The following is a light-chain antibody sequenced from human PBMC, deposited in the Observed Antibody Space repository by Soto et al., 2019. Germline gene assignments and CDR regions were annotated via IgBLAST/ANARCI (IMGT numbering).Light chain of an antibody. Sequence: QSALTQPASVSGAPGQSITISCTGTSSDVGGHNYVSWYQQHPGKAPKLKIYEVSNRPSGISNRFSGSKSGNTASLTISGLQAEDEADYYCSSYTSSSTLVFGGGTQLTVL. CDR2: EVS. CDR3: SSYTSSSTLV. V-gene: IGLV2-14*01. J-gene: IGLJ2*01. CDR1: SSDVGGHNY.